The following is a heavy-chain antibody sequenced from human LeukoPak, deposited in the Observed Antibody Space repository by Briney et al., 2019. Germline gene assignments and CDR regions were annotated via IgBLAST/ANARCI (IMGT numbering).Heavy chain of an antibody. Sequence: SETLSLTCTVSGGSISSYYWSWIRQPPGKGLEWIGYIYYSGSTNYNPSLKSRVTISVDTSKSQFSLKLSSVTAADTAVYYCARLSTRGWFDPWGQGTLVTVSS. V-gene: IGHV4-59*08. CDR1: GGSISSYY. CDR2: IYYSGST. CDR3: ARLSTRGWFDP. D-gene: IGHD5/OR15-5a*01. J-gene: IGHJ5*02.